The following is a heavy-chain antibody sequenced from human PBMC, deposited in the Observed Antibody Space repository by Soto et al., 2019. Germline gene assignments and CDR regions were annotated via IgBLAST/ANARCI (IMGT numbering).Heavy chain of an antibody. Sequence: GGSLRLSCAASGFTFSSYGMHWVRQAPGKGLEWVAVIWYDGSNKYYADSVKGRFTISRDNSKNTLYLQMNSLRAEDTAVYYCARDRRYSSSWYTDYWGQGTLVTVSS. CDR2: IWYDGSNK. CDR3: ARDRRYSSSWYTDY. D-gene: IGHD6-13*01. J-gene: IGHJ4*02. CDR1: GFTFSSYG. V-gene: IGHV3-33*01.